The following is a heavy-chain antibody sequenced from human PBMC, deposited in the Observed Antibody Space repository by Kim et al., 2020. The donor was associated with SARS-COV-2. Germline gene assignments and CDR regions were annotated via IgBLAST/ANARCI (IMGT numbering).Heavy chain of an antibody. CDR1: GFTLSDYN. CDR2: ITSAGNQM. J-gene: IGHJ4*02. Sequence: GGSLRLSCTTSGFTLSDYNMNWVRQAPGKGLEWLASITSAGNQMFYADSVKGRFPVSRDDIKNSLYLQMSDLGAEDTAVYYCAREDESGYFPKYWGQGDLVTVSS. V-gene: IGHV3-21*06. CDR3: AREDESGYFPKY. D-gene: IGHD3-22*01.